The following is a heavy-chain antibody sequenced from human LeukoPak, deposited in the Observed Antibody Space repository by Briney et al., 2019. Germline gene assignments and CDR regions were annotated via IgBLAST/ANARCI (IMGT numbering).Heavy chain of an antibody. J-gene: IGHJ5*02. D-gene: IGHD3-10*01. V-gene: IGHV1-2*02. CDR3: ARDWGLMVRGVIFA. CDR2: INPNGGGT. Sequence: ASVKVSCKASGYTFTGYYMHWVRQAPGQGLEWMGWINPNGGGTNYAQKFQGRVTMTRDTSISTAYMELSRLRSDDTAVYYCARDWGLMVRGVIFAWGQGTLVTVSS. CDR1: GYTFTGYY.